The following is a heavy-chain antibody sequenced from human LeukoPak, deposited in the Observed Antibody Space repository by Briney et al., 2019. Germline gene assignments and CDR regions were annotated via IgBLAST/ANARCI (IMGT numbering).Heavy chain of an antibody. CDR1: GYTFTGYY. V-gene: IGHV1-2*02. D-gene: IGHD1-26*01. CDR2: INPNSGGT. J-gene: IGHJ4*02. CDR3: AVNSGSYHPPHY. Sequence: GASVKVSCKASGYTFTGYYMHWARQAPGQGLEWMGWINPNSGGTNYAQKFQGRVTMTRDTSISTAYMELSRLRSDDTAVYYCAVNSGSYHPPHYWGQGTLVTVSS.